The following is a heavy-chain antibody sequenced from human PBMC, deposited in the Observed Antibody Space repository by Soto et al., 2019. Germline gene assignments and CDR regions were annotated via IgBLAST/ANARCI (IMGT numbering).Heavy chain of an antibody. CDR1: GGSVTSGTYY. J-gene: IGHJ4*02. D-gene: IGHD6-19*01. V-gene: IGHV4-61*01. CDR2: VYYSGYT. Sequence: QVQLQESGPGLVKPSETLSLTCNVSGGSVTSGTYYWNWIRQPPVKGLEWIGYVYYSGYTNSNPSLQSRVAISLDTSKNHFSLALTSVTAASTAGYYCARWVAAHRYYFDYGGPGALVTVSS. CDR3: ARWVAAHRYYFDY.